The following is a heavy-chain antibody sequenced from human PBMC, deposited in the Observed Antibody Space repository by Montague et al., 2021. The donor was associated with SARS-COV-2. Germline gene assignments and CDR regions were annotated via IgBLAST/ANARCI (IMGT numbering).Heavy chain of an antibody. D-gene: IGHD1-1*01. Sequence: SETLSLTCTVSGDSISSSSYNWGWIRQPPGKGLEWIGSVHYNGRTYYXPFLKSRVTIYVDTSKNQISLRLSSVTAADTAVYYSTRHVHMTWPEPSPGFDYWGQGTLVTVSS. CDR2: VHYNGRT. CDR1: GDSISSSSYN. CDR3: TRHVHMTWPEPSPGFDY. J-gene: IGHJ4*02. V-gene: IGHV4-39*01.